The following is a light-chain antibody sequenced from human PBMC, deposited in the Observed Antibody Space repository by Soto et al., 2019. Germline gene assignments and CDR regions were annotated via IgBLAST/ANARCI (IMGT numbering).Light chain of an antibody. J-gene: IGKJ4*01. CDR3: QQSYITLLT. V-gene: IGKV1-39*01. Sequence: DIQMTQSPSSLSASVGDRVTITCRASQSISSYLNWYQQKPGKAPKFLIYAASSLQSGVPSRFSGSGSGTDFTLTISSLQPEDFATYYCQQSYITLLTFGGGTKVDIK. CDR2: AAS. CDR1: QSISSY.